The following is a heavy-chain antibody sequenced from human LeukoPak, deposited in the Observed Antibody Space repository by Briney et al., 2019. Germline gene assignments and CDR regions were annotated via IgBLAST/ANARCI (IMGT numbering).Heavy chain of an antibody. CDR2: INTDGSST. V-gene: IGHV3-74*01. CDR3: AKVLTTVTTVNSVSNYYYYYMDV. J-gene: IGHJ6*03. D-gene: IGHD4-11*01. CDR1: GFTFSSYW. Sequence: GGSLRLSCAASGFTFSSYWMHWVRQAPGKGLVWVSRINTDGSSTSYADSVKGRFTISRDNAKNTLYLQMNSLRAEDTAVYYCAKVLTTVTTVNSVSNYYYYYMDVWGKGTTVTVSS.